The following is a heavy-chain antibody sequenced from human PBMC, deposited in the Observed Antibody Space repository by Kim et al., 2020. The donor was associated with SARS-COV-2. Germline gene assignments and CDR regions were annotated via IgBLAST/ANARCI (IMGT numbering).Heavy chain of an antibody. V-gene: IGHV3-23*01. D-gene: IGHD2-2*01. Sequence: RFTISRDNSKNTLYLQMNSLRAEDTAVYYCAKDALTYCSSTSCPGSYFQHWGQGTLVTVSS. CDR3: AKDALTYCSSTSCPGSYFQH. J-gene: IGHJ1*01.